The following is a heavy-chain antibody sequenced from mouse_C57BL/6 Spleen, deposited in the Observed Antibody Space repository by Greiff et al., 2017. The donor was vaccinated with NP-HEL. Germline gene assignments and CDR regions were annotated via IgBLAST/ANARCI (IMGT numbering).Heavy chain of an antibody. CDR1: GYTFTDHT. D-gene: IGHD2-3*01. J-gene: IGHJ4*01. Sequence: QVQLQQSDAELVKPGASVKISCKVSGYTFTDHTIHWMKQRPEQGLEWIGYIYPRDGSTKYNEKFKGKATLTADKSYSTAYMQLTSLPSENSAVYFGARWLVRDPLGMEYGGQGTSVTVSS. CDR2: IYPRDGST. CDR3: ARWLVRDPLGMEY. V-gene: IGHV1-78*01.